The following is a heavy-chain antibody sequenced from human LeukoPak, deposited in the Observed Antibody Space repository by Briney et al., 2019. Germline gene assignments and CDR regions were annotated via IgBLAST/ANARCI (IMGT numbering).Heavy chain of an antibody. CDR3: ARDHNWNFDY. CDR1: GFTFTWYS. CDR2: ISTSSDTI. J-gene: IGHJ4*02. Sequence: PGGSLRLSCAASGFTFTWYSSNWVRQAPGKGLEWISYISTSSDTIRYADSVKGRFTISRDNAKNSLYLQMNSLRAEDTAVYYCARDHNWNFDYWGQGTLVTVSS. D-gene: IGHD1-20*01. V-gene: IGHV3-48*01.